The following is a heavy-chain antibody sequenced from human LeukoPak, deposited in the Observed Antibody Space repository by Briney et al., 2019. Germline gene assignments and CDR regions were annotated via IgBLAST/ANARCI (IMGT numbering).Heavy chain of an antibody. CDR3: ARGYSSGWYYFDY. Sequence: SETLSLTCTVSGGSISSSSYYWGWIRQPPGKGLEWIGSIYYSGSTYYNPSLKSRVTISVDTSKNQFSLKLSSVTAADTAVYYCARGYSSGWYYFDYWGQGTLVTVSS. CDR1: GGSISSSSYY. J-gene: IGHJ4*02. V-gene: IGHV4-39*07. D-gene: IGHD6-19*01. CDR2: IYYSGST.